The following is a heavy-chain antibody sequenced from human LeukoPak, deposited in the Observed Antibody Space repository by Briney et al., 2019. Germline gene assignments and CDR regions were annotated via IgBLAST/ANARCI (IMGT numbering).Heavy chain of an antibody. CDR2: ISERGSRT. V-gene: IGHV3-23*01. J-gene: IGHJ4*02. CDR1: GITIRNYG. CDR3: AKRGVVIRVILVGFHKEAYYFDS. Sequence: PGRSLRLSCAVSGITIRNYGMSWVRQDKGKGLEWVAGISERGSRTNYADSVKGRFTISTDHPKNTLYLQMNRLRAEDTAVYFCAKRGVVIRVILVGFHKEAYYFDSWGQGALVTVSS. D-gene: IGHD3-22*01.